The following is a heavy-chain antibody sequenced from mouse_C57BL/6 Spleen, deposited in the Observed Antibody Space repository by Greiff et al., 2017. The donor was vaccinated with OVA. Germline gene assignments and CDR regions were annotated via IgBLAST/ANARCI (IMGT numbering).Heavy chain of an antibody. V-gene: IGHV1-69*01. J-gene: IGHJ2*01. D-gene: IGHD1-1*01. CDR2: IDPSDSYT. CDR3: ARSDSYL. CDR1: GYTFTSYW. Sequence: QVQLQQPGAELVMPGASVKLSCKASGYTFTSYWMHWVKQRPGQGLAWIGEIDPSDSYTNYNQKFKGKSTLTVDKSSSTAYMQLSSLTSEDSAVYYCARSDSYLWGQGTTLTVSS.